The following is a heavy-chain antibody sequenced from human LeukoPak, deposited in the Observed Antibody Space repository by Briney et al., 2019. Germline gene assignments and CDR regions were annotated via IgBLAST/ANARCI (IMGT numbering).Heavy chain of an antibody. Sequence: GGSLRLSCAASGFTFSTFAMIWVRQPPGKGLEWVSYISSSGSTIYYADSVKGRFTISRDNAKNSLYLEMNSLRAEDTAVYYCGRGSSGYSDSEIDYWGQGTLVTVSS. CDR2: ISSSGSTI. CDR3: GRGSSGYSDSEIDY. D-gene: IGHD3-22*01. V-gene: IGHV3-48*04. J-gene: IGHJ4*02. CDR1: GFTFSTFA.